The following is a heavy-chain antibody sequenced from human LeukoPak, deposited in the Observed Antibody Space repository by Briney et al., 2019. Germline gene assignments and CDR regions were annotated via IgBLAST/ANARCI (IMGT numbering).Heavy chain of an antibody. CDR3: AREGLFTMVRRGTLVN. CDR1: GGTFSSDG. CDR2: IIPSFRKP. J-gene: IGHJ4*02. V-gene: IGHV1-69*13. D-gene: IGHD3-10*01. Sequence: ASVKVSCKASGGTFSSDGITWVRQAPGQGLEWMGGIIPSFRKPDYAKKFQGRVTLTADESTSTAYMELSSLRSEDTAVYYCAREGLFTMVRRGTLVNWGQGTLVTVSS.